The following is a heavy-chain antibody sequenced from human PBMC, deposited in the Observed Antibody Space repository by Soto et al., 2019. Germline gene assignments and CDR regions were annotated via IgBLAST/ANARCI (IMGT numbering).Heavy chain of an antibody. V-gene: IGHV4-30-2*01. CDR1: GGSISSGGYS. Sequence: PSETLSLTCAVSGGSISSGGYSWSWIRQPPGKGLEWIGYIYHSGSTYYNPSLKSRVTISVDRSKNQFSLKLSSVTAADTAVYYCARGSYSDYRHFDYWGQGTLVTVS. CDR3: ARGSYSDYRHFDY. J-gene: IGHJ4*02. D-gene: IGHD5-12*01. CDR2: IYHSGST.